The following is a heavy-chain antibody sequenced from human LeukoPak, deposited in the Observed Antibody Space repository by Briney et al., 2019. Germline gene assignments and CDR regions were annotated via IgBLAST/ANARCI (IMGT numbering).Heavy chain of an antibody. Sequence: SETLSLTCTVSGGSISSNNYCWGWIRQPPGKGLEWIGSLYHTGSAYYNPSLKSRVTISMDVSKNHFSLKLSSVTAADTAVYYCARTYDYVWGSYRSHSFDSWGQGTLVTVSS. J-gene: IGHJ4*02. D-gene: IGHD3-16*02. CDR1: GGSISSNNYC. V-gene: IGHV4-39*02. CDR2: LYHTGSA. CDR3: ARTYDYVWGSYRSHSFDS.